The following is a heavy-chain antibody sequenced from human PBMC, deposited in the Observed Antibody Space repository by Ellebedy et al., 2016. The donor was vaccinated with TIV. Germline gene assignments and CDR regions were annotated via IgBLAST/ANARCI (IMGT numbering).Heavy chain of an antibody. CDR2: ISSNSGTQ. V-gene: IGHV3-9*01. CDR3: AKDVGTSVICLFDS. Sequence: PGGSLRLSCAASGFTFDNYAMHWVRQVPGKGLEWVSGISSNSGTQAYAGSVRGRFTISRDNANHSLYLQMSSLRVEDTAFYFCAKDVGTSVICLFDSWGQGSLVTVSS. J-gene: IGHJ4*02. CDR1: GFTFDNYA. D-gene: IGHD4-17*01.